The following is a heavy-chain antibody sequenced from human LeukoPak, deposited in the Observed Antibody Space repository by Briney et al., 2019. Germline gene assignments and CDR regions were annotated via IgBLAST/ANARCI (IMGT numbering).Heavy chain of an antibody. J-gene: IGHJ5*02. D-gene: IGHD2-15*01. CDR3: ARGPYYCSGASCLNWFDP. Sequence: PSETLSLTCTVSGGSISSYYWSWIRQPAGKGLEWIGRIYTSGSTDYNPSLKSRVTISVDTSKNQFSLKLNSVTAADTAVYFCARGPYYCSGASCLNWFDPWGQGTLVTVSS. CDR1: GGSISSYY. V-gene: IGHV4-4*07. CDR2: IYTSGST.